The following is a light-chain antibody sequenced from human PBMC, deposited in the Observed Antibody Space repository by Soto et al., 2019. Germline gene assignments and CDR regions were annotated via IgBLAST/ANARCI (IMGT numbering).Light chain of an antibody. Sequence: QSALTQPASVSGSPGQSITISCTGTSSDVGGYYYVSCYQHHPGKAPKLMIYQVSNRPSGVSNRFSGSKSGNTASLTISGLQAEDEADYYCSSYTSSNTFYVFGTGTKVTVL. CDR2: QVS. J-gene: IGLJ1*01. CDR3: SSYTSSNTFYV. V-gene: IGLV2-14*01. CDR1: SSDVGGYYY.